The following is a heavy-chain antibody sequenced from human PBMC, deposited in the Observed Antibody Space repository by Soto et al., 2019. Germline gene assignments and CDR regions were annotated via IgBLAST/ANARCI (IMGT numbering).Heavy chain of an antibody. J-gene: IGHJ4*02. CDR1: GGSIRSYY. CDR2: IYYSWST. CDR3: VRSNYFDY. Sequence: QVQLQESGPGLVKPSETLSLTCTVSGGSIRSYYWSWIRQPAGKRLEWIGYIYYSWSTNYNHSLNSRVTQSVDTSRNQLSLKLRSVTAADTAVYYCVRSNYFDYGGQGTLVTVSS. V-gene: IGHV4-59*01.